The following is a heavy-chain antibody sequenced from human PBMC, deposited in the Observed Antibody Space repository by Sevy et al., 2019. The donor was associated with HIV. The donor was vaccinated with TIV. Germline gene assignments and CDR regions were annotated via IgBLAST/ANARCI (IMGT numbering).Heavy chain of an antibody. V-gene: IGHV3-30*04. Sequence: GGSLRLSCAASGFSFSRSPMHWVRQAPGKGLEWVAVMSYNGNKKYNGDSVKGRFTISRDDSKNTLYLQMNRLRVEDTAVSDCAGEGYLTGGLIVSYGMDVWGQGTTVTVSS. D-gene: IGHD3-16*02. CDR2: MSYNGNKK. CDR3: AGEGYLTGGLIVSYGMDV. J-gene: IGHJ6*02. CDR1: GFSFSRSP.